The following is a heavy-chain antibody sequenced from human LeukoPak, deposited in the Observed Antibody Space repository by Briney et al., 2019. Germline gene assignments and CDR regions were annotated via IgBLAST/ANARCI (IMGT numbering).Heavy chain of an antibody. J-gene: IGHJ4*02. Sequence: GGSLRLSCAASGFTLSSYAMSWVRQAPGKGLEWVSAISGSGGSTYYADSVKGRFTISRDNSKNTLYLQMNSLRAEDTAVYYCAKPPTAMVTGLFFWDYWGQGTLVTVSS. D-gene: IGHD5-18*01. CDR1: GFTLSSYA. CDR2: ISGSGGST. CDR3: AKPPTAMVTGLFFWDY. V-gene: IGHV3-23*01.